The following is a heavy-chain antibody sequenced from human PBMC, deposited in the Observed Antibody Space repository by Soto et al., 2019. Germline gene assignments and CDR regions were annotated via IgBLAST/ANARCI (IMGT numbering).Heavy chain of an antibody. CDR2: ISPSSTYI. CDR3: AGGGGGVVVVPGANRGDF. J-gene: IGHJ4*02. D-gene: IGHD2-2*01. Sequence: EVQLVESGGGLVKPGGSLRLSCAASGFTFSTYSMSWVRQAPGKGLEWVSSISPSSTYIHYADSVKGRFTISRDNAEKSLYLQMNSLRAEDTGVYYCAGGGGGVVVVPGANRGDFWGQGTLVTVSS. CDR1: GFTFSTYS. V-gene: IGHV3-21*01.